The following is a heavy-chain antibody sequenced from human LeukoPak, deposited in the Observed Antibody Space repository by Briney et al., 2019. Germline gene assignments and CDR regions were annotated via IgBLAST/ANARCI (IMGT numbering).Heavy chain of an antibody. CDR2: IKQDGSEK. Sequence: GGSLRLSCAASGYRFSPYWMSWVRQAPGKGLEWVANIKQDGSEKYYVDSVKGRFTISRDNAKTSLYLQMNSLRAEDTAVYYCARDVLAAGATGTFDIWGQGTMVTVSS. CDR3: ARDVLAAGATGTFDI. D-gene: IGHD1-14*01. V-gene: IGHV3-7*03. J-gene: IGHJ3*02. CDR1: GYRFSPYW.